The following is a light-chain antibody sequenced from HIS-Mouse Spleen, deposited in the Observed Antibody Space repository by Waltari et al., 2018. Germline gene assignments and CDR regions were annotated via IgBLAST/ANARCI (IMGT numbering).Light chain of an antibody. CDR3: YSTDSSGNHRV. Sequence: SYELTQPPSVSVSPGQTARITCSGDALPKKYAYWYKQKSGQAPVLVIYADSKRPSGIPGGFAGSSSGTMATLTISGAQVEDEADYYCYSTDSSGNHRVFGGGTKLTVL. J-gene: IGLJ2*01. CDR2: ADS. CDR1: ALPKKY. V-gene: IGLV3-10*01.